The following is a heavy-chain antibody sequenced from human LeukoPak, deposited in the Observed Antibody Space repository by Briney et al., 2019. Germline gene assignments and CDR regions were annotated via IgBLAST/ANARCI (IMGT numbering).Heavy chain of an antibody. CDR3: TTDRDHYGDYGVFDY. J-gene: IGHJ4*02. Sequence: PGGSLRLSCAASGLTFSNARLSWVRQAPGKGREWVGRNKNKSDRGTTEYAAPVKRRFTLSRYVSKNTLYAQMNSQKTEDTAVYYCTTDRDHYGDYGVFDYWGQGTLVTVSS. V-gene: IGHV3-15*05. CDR2: NKNKSDRGTT. D-gene: IGHD4-17*01. CDR1: GLTFSNAR.